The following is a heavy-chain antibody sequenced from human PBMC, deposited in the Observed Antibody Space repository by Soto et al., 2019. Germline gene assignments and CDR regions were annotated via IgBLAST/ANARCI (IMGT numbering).Heavy chain of an antibody. CDR3: ARDLSGGNYYYHGLDV. V-gene: IGHV3-21*01. J-gene: IGHJ6*02. Sequence: EVQLVESGGGLVKPGGSLRLSCAASGFPFSNFDMNWVRQAPGKGLEWVSSITSNSIYIYYADSVKGRFTVSRDNAKKSLYLQMDSRRGEDTAVYYCARDLSGGNYYYHGLDVWGQGTTVTVSS. CDR2: ITSNSIYI. D-gene: IGHD1-1*01. CDR1: GFPFSNFD.